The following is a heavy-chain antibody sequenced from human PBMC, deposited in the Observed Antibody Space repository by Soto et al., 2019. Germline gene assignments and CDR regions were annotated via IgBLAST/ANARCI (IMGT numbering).Heavy chain of an antibody. J-gene: IGHJ6*02. Sequence: QEQLVQSGAEVKKPGSSVKVSCKASGGTFSSYAISWVRQAPGQGLEWMGGIIPIFGTANYAQKFQGRVTITADKSTSTAYMELSSLRSEDTAVYYCARSQRTGYSMNYYYYGMDVWGQGTTVTVSS. D-gene: IGHD3-9*01. CDR1: GGTFSSYA. CDR3: ARSQRTGYSMNYYYYGMDV. V-gene: IGHV1-69*06. CDR2: IIPIFGTA.